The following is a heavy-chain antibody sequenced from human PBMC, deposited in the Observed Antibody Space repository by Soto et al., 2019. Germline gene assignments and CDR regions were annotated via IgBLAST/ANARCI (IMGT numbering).Heavy chain of an antibody. CDR1: GFTFSSYG. CDR3: AKDRPPYDSRPVGP. J-gene: IGHJ5*02. CDR2: ISYDGSNK. Sequence: QVQLVESGGGVVQPGRSQRLSCAASGFTFSSYGMHWVRQAPGKGLEWVAVISYDGSNKYYADSVKGRFTISRDNSKNTLYLQMNSLRAEDTAVYYCAKDRPPYDSRPVGPWGQGTLVTVSS. V-gene: IGHV3-30*18. D-gene: IGHD3-22*01.